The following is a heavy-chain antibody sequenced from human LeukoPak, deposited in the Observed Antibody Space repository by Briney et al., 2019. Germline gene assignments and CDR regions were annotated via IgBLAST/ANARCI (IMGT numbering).Heavy chain of an antibody. D-gene: IGHD2-21*02. V-gene: IGHV3-23*01. CDR1: GITFSSYP. J-gene: IGHJ4*02. Sequence: GSLRLSCATSGITFSSYPMSWVRQAPGKGLVWVSGISGSGGNTYYADSVKGRITISRDNSKNTVDLQMNSLRAEDTAVYFCALRLLGFWGQGTLVTVSS. CDR3: ALRLLGF. CDR2: ISGSGGNT.